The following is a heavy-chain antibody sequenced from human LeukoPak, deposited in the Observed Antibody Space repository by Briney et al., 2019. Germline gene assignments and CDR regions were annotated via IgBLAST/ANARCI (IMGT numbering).Heavy chain of an antibody. J-gene: IGHJ1*01. CDR2: ITGSGGST. CDR1: GFTFRSHA. CDR3: AKDGQTGEWELEH. Sequence: PEGSLRLSCAASGFTFRSHAMSWVRQAPGKGLDYVSTITGSGGSTYYANSVKGRFTVSRDNSKNTVYLQMNSLRADDTAIYYCAKDGQTGEWELEHWGQGTLVTVSS. D-gene: IGHD7-27*01. V-gene: IGHV3-23*01.